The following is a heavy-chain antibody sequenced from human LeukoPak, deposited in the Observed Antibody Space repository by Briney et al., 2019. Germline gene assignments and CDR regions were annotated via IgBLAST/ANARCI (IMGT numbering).Heavy chain of an antibody. J-gene: IGHJ6*02. D-gene: IGHD3-10*01. CDR3: AKGVYSYGSGRSYGMDV. Sequence: PGGSLRLSCAASGFTFSDYYMSWIRQAPGKGLEWLSYISGSGSPINYADSVKGRFTISRDNAKNSLYLQMNSLRAEDTAMYYCAKGVYSYGSGRSYGMDVWGQGTTVTVSS. V-gene: IGHV3-11*01. CDR2: ISGSGSPI. CDR1: GFTFSDYY.